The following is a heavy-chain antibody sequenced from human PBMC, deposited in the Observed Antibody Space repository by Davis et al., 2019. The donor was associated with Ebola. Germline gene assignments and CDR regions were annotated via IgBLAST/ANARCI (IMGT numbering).Heavy chain of an antibody. CDR1: GFAFRDSW. Sequence: PGGSLRLSCAASGFAFRDSWKHWTRDTLEGLLWVADTHPAGVTIRYSDSVRGRFTISSDNVNSILYLQMNSLRPEDSAIYYCARTHYYNGQDLWGQGTRVTVSS. D-gene: IGHD3-10*01. V-gene: IGHV3-74*01. J-gene: IGHJ6*02. CDR3: ARTHYYNGQDL. CDR2: THPAGVTI.